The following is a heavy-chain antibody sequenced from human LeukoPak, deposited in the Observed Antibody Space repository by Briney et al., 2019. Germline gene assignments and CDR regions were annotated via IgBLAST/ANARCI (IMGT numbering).Heavy chain of an antibody. D-gene: IGHD3-9*01. J-gene: IGHJ4*02. V-gene: IGHV4-30-4*08. CDR1: GGSISSGDYY. Sequence: PSETLSLTCTVSGGSISSGDYYWSWIRQPPGKGPEWIGYIYYSGNTYYNPSLKSRVTLSVDTSKNQFSLKLSSVTAADTAVYYCARALGYFDWFPGEWGQGTLVTVSS. CDR2: IYYSGNT. CDR3: ARALGYFDWFPGE.